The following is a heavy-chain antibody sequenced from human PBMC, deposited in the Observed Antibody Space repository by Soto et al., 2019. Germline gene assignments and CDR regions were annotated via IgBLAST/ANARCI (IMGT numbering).Heavy chain of an antibody. CDR3: ARARSTMVREVIKYNMDV. V-gene: IGHV4-59*01. Sequence: ASDTLSLTCTVSGGSISSYYWSWIRRPPGKGLEWIGYIYNSGSTHSNPSLQSRVTISVDTSKNQFSLKLSSVTAADTGIYYCARARSTMVREVIKYNMDVWGQGTTVTVS. J-gene: IGHJ6*02. CDR2: IYNSGST. D-gene: IGHD3-10*01. CDR1: GGSISSYY.